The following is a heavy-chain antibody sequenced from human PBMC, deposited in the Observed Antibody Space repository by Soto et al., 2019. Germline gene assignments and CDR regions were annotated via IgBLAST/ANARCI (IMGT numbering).Heavy chain of an antibody. CDR1: GGSFSGYY. CDR2: INHSGST. V-gene: IGHV4-34*01. J-gene: IGHJ6*02. Sequence: QVQLQQWGAGLLKPSETLSLTCAVYGGSFSGYYWSWIRQPPGKGLVWIGEINHSGSTNYNPSLTSRVTISVDTSKNQFSLKLSSVTAADTAVYYCARLLVVPADNYYYYGMDVWGQGTTVTVSS. CDR3: ARLLVVPADNYYYYGMDV. D-gene: IGHD2-2*01.